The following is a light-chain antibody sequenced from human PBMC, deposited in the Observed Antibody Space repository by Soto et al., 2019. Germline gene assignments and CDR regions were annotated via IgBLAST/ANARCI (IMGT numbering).Light chain of an antibody. CDR1: SSNIGTYI. Sequence: QSVLTQPPSASGTPGQRVIISCSGSSSNIGTYIVNWYQQLPGTAPKLLIYGNNQWPSGVPDRFSGSKSGTSASLAISGLQSEDEADYYCAAWDDSLNAVLFGGGTKLTVL. CDR2: GNN. V-gene: IGLV1-44*01. CDR3: AAWDDSLNAVL. J-gene: IGLJ2*01.